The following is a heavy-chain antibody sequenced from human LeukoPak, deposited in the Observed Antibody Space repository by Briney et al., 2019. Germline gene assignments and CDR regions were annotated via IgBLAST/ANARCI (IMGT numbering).Heavy chain of an antibody. Sequence: PGGSLRLSCAASGFTFSSYGMHWVRQAPGKGLEWVAVISYDGSNKYYADSVKGRFTISRDNSKNTLYLQMNSLRAEDTAVYYCAKVPTYYYDSSGYSSHDAFDIWGQGTMVTVSS. CDR2: ISYDGSNK. J-gene: IGHJ3*02. V-gene: IGHV3-30*18. CDR3: AKVPTYYYDSSGYSSHDAFDI. CDR1: GFTFSSYG. D-gene: IGHD3-22*01.